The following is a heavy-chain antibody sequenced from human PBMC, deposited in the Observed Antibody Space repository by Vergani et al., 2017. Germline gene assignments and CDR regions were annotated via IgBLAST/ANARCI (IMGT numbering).Heavy chain of an antibody. V-gene: IGHV4-61*02. CDR1: GASINNDFYY. J-gene: IGHJ3*01. D-gene: IGHD4-23*01. CDR2: IYVSGIT. Sequence: QVQLQESGPGLVKPSQTLSLTCTVSGASINNDFYYWHWIRQPAGKGLEWIGRIYVSGITNYNSSLQSRVSMSVDTSKNQFSLTLTSVTAADTAVYYCARQSKQLRPRAFELWGQGTMVTVSS. CDR3: ARQSKQLRPRAFEL.